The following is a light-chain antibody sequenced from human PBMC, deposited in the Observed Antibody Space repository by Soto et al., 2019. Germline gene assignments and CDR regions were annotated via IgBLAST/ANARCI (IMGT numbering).Light chain of an antibody. CDR2: AAS. Sequence: EIVMTQSPATLSVSPGARATLSCRASQSVSTKLAWYQQKRGQAPRLLIYAASTRGPGIPARFSGSGSGTEFTLTIAGLQSEDFAVYYCQQYYNWPPLTFGGGTKVEIK. CDR3: QQYYNWPPLT. CDR1: QSVSTK. V-gene: IGKV3-15*01. J-gene: IGKJ4*02.